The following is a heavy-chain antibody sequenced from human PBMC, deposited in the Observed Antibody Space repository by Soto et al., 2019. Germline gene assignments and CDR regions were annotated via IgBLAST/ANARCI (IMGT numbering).Heavy chain of an antibody. D-gene: IGHD2-15*01. V-gene: IGHV4-30-4*01. Sequence: SETLSLPCPVSGCSISSGDYYWSWIRQPPGKGLEWIGYIYYSGSTYYNPSLKSRVTISVDTSKNQFSLKLSSVTAADTAVYYCARGYCSGGSCYSWDYWGQGTLVNVYS. J-gene: IGHJ4*02. CDR2: IYYSGST. CDR1: GCSISSGDYY. CDR3: ARGYCSGGSCYSWDY.